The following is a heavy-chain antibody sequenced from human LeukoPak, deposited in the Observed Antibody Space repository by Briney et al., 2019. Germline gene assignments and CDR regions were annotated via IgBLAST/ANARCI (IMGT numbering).Heavy chain of an antibody. J-gene: IGHJ6*03. Sequence: GGSLRLSCAASEFTFSGYAMTWVRQAPGKGLEWVSGISGSGGSTYYADSVKGRFTISRDNSKNTLYLQMNSLRAKDTAVYYCAKSYEYSNYYYYYYYMDVWGKGTTVTVSS. D-gene: IGHD4-11*01. CDR2: ISGSGGST. CDR3: AKSYEYSNYYYYYYYMDV. CDR1: EFTFSGYA. V-gene: IGHV3-23*01.